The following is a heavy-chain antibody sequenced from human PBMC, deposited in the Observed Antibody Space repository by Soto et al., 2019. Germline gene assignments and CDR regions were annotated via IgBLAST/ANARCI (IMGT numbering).Heavy chain of an antibody. J-gene: IGHJ6*02. V-gene: IGHV1-18*01. CDR3: ARDSSSSGYYYGMDV. D-gene: IGHD6-6*01. Sequence: QVHLVQSGPEVKKPGASVKVSCKASNETLTTYGISWVRQAPGQGLEWMGWVSGYSGHSSSAQEFQDRDIMTTDTSTNTAYMELRILTSDDSAVYFFARDSSSSGYYYGMDVWGQGTTVTVSS. CDR1: NETLTTYG. CDR2: VSGYSGHS.